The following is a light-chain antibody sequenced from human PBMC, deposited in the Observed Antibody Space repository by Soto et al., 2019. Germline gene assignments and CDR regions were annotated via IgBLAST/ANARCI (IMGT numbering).Light chain of an antibody. CDR2: DAS. CDR1: QSVSSY. J-gene: IGKJ3*01. V-gene: IGKV3-11*01. CDR3: QQRSNWPVT. Sequence: EIVLTQSPGTLSLSPGERATLSCRASQSVSSYLAWYQQKPGQAPRLLIYDASNRATGIPARFSGSGSGTDFTLTISSLEPEDFAVYYCQQRSNWPVTFGPGTKVDIK.